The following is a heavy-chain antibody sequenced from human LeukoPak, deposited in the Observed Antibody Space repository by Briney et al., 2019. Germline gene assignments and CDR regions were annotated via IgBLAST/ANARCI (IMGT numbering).Heavy chain of an antibody. J-gene: IGHJ6*03. CDR1: GGSFSGYY. CDR3: ARVGGLRSWYPPYYYYYMDV. D-gene: IGHD6-13*01. Sequence: SETLSLTCAVYGGSFSGYYWSWIRQPPGKGLEWIGEINHSGSTNYNPSPKSRVTISVDTSKNQFSLKLSSVTAADTAVYYCARVGGLRSWYPPYYYYYMDVWGKGTTVTVSS. V-gene: IGHV4-34*01. CDR2: INHSGST.